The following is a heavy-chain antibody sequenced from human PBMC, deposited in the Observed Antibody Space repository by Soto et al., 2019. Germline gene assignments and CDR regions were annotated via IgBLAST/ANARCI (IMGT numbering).Heavy chain of an antibody. CDR1: GGSISSYY. J-gene: IGHJ6*03. V-gene: IGHV4-59*08. CDR3: ARRGKKSFYYYMDV. CDR2: VFSSGST. Sequence: QVQLQESGPGLVKPSETLSLTCTVSGGSISSYYWTWVRQSPGKGLDWIGYVFSSGSTNYNPSLESRVTISLDTSKNQFSLKVISVTAADTAVYYWARRGKKSFYYYMDVWGKGTTVTVSS.